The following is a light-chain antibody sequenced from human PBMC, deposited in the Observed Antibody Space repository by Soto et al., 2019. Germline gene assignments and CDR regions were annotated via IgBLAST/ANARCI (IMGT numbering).Light chain of an antibody. CDR2: EVS. V-gene: IGLV2-14*01. Sequence: QSALTQPASVSGSPGQSITISCTGTSSDVGAYNYVSWYQQHPGKAPKLMIYEVSNRPSGVSNRFSGSKSGNTASLTISGLQAKDEADYYCSSYTSGSTWVFGGGTKVTVL. CDR1: SSDVGAYNY. CDR3: SSYTSGSTWV. J-gene: IGLJ3*02.